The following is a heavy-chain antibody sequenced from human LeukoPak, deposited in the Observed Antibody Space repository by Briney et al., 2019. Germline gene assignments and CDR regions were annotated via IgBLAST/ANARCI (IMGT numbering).Heavy chain of an antibody. Sequence: PGGSLRLSCVGAGFTFSNYAMTWVRQAPGKGLGWVSGISGSGDRTYYADSVKGRFIISRDNSKNTLYLQMNSLTDDDSAVYYCAKDRIPVAGRQDIWDYWGQGTLVTVSS. CDR3: AKDRIPVAGRQDIWDY. V-gene: IGHV3-23*01. J-gene: IGHJ4*02. CDR1: GFTFSNYA. D-gene: IGHD6-19*01. CDR2: ISGSGDRT.